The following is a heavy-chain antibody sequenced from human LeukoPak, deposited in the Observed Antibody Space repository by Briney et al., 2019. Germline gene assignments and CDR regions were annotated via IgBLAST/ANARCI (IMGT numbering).Heavy chain of an antibody. D-gene: IGHD3-9*01. Sequence: ASVKVSCKASGYTFTGYYMHWVRQAPGQGLEWMGWISAYNGNTNYAQKLQGRVTMTTDTSTSTAYMELRSLRSEDTAVYYCARALSHYDILTGLDYWGQGTLVTVSS. CDR3: ARALSHYDILTGLDY. CDR2: ISAYNGNT. V-gene: IGHV1-18*04. CDR1: GYTFTGYY. J-gene: IGHJ4*02.